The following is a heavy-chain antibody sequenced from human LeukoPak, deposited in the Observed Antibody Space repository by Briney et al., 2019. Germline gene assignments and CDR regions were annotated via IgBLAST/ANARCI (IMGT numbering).Heavy chain of an antibody. D-gene: IGHD3-10*01. CDR3: AIGGTYGSGS. V-gene: IGHV3-74*01. CDR2: INNDGSTT. CDR1: GFTFANTW. J-gene: IGHJ4*02. Sequence: GGSLRLSCAASGFTFANTWMHWVRQAPGKGLEWVSLINNDGSTTNYADSVKGRFTISRDNAKNTVYLQMNSLRAEDTAVYYCAIGGTYGSGSWGQGTLVTVSS.